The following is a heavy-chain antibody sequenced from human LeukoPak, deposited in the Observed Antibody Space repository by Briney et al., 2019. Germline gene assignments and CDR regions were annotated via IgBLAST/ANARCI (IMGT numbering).Heavy chain of an antibody. J-gene: IGHJ5*02. Sequence: PGGSLRLSCAASGFTFSSYWMSWVRQAPGKGLEWVANIKQDGGDKYYVDSVKGRFTISRDNAKNSLYLQMNSLRAEDTAVYYCARGYSSSWYTFGAEDWFDPWGQGTLVTVSS. CDR2: IKQDGGDK. D-gene: IGHD6-13*01. CDR1: GFTFSSYW. CDR3: ARGYSSSWYTFGAEDWFDP. V-gene: IGHV3-7*01.